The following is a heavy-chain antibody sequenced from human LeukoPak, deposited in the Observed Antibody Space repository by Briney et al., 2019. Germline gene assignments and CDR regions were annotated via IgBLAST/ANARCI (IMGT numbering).Heavy chain of an antibody. CDR3: AKGPLRWFGELSD. CDR1: GFTFNNHA. J-gene: IGHJ4*02. CDR2: ITAGSTST. Sequence: GGSLRLSCTVSGFTFNNHAMTWVRQAPGKGLEWVSGITAGSTSTYYADSVKGRFTVSRDNSKNTLYLQMNSLRAEDTAINYCAKGPLRWFGELSDWGQGTLVTVSS. D-gene: IGHD3-10*01. V-gene: IGHV3-23*01.